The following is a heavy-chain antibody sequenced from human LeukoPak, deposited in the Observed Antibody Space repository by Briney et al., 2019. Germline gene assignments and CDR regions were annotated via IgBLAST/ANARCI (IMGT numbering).Heavy chain of an antibody. CDR1: GGSFSGYY. J-gene: IGHJ4*02. CDR3: ARGVTRGYIYGD. CDR2: INHSGST. V-gene: IGHV4-34*01. Sequence: SETLSLTCAVYGGSFSGYYWSWIRQPPGKGLEWIGEINHSGSTNYNPSLKSRVTISVDTSKNQFSLKLSSVTAADTAVYYCARGVTRGYIYGDWGQGTLVTVSS. D-gene: IGHD5-18*01.